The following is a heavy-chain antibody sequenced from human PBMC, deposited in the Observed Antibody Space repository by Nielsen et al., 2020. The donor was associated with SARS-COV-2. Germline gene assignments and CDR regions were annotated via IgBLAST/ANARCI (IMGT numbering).Heavy chain of an antibody. CDR3: AKGDDYGGNSVQLHFNY. D-gene: IGHD4-23*01. CDR2: ISGSGSGT. J-gene: IGHJ4*02. CDR1: GLTFSSYA. V-gene: IGHV3-23*01. Sequence: GESLKISCAASGLTFSSYAMSWVRQVPGKGLEWVAGISGSGSGTFYADSVKGRFTISRDNSKNTLYLQVNSLRAEDTAMYFCAKGDDYGGNSVQLHFNYWGQGTLVTVSS.